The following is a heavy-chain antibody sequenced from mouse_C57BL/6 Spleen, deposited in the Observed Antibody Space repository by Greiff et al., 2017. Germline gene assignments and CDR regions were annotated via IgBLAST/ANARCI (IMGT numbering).Heavy chain of an antibody. Sequence: EVNVVESGGGLVKPGGSLKLSCAASGFTFSDYGMHWVRQAPEKGLEWVAYISSGSSTIYYADTVKGRFTISRDNAKNTLFLQMTSLRSEDTAMYYCAREENDYDGFDYWGQGTTLTVSS. CDR3: AREENDYDGFDY. D-gene: IGHD2-4*01. CDR1: GFTFSDYG. J-gene: IGHJ2*01. CDR2: ISSGSSTI. V-gene: IGHV5-17*01.